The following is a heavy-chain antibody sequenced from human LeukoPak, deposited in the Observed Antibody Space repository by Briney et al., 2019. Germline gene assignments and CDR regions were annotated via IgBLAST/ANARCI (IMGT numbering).Heavy chain of an antibody. J-gene: IGHJ6*03. CDR3: AREITWHMDV. CDR1: GGSISSSSYY. D-gene: IGHD1-14*01. CDR2: IYYSGSS. Sequence: SETLSLTCTVSGGSISSSSYYWGWIRQPPGEGLEWIGGIYYSGSSYYNSSLKSRVTISVDTSKNQFSLKLSSVTAADTAVYYCAREITWHMDVWGKGTTVTVSS. V-gene: IGHV4-39*07.